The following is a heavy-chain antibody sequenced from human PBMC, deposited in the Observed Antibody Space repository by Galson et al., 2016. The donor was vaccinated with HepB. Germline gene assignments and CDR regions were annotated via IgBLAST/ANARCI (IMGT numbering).Heavy chain of an antibody. D-gene: IGHD2-21*02. V-gene: IGHV1-69*13. CDR2: IIPIFGTA. CDR3: ARDRVVCDRDCSTSGYFDL. Sequence: SVKVSCKASGGTFSSYAISWVRQAPGQGLEWMGGIIPIFGTANYAQKFQGRVTITADESTSIAYMEVSRLKSEDTAVYYCARDRVVCDRDCSTSGYFDLWGGGTLVTVSS. CDR1: GGTFSSYA. J-gene: IGHJ2*01.